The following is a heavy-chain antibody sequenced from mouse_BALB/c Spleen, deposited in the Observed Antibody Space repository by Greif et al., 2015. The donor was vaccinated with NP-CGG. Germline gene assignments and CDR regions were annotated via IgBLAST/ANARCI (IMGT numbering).Heavy chain of an antibody. CDR1: GYTFTSYW. J-gene: IGHJ2*01. Sequence: VQLQESGAELAKPGASVKMSCKASGYTFTSYWMHWVKRRPGQGLEWIGYINPSTGYTEYNQKFKDKATLTADKSSSTAYMQLSSLTSEDSAVYYCARGGNGYDYWGQGTTLTVSS. V-gene: IGHV1-7*01. CDR2: INPSTGYT. D-gene: IGHD1-2*01. CDR3: ARGGNGYDY.